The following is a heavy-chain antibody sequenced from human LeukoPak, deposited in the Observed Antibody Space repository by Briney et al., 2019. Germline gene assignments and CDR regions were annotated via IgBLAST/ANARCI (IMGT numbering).Heavy chain of an antibody. D-gene: IGHD6-19*01. CDR1: GGSFSGYY. CDR2: INHSGST. CDR3: ASYSSGWYYFVY. V-gene: IGHV4-34*01. Sequence: PSETLSLTCAVYGGSFSGYYWSWIRQPPGKGLEWIGEINHSGSTNYNPSLKSRVTISVDTSKNQFSLKLSPVTAADTAVYYCASYSSGWYYFVYWGQGTLVTVSS. J-gene: IGHJ4*02.